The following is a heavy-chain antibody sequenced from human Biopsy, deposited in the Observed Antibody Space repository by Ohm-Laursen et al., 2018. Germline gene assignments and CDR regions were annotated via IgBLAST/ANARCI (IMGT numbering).Heavy chain of an antibody. J-gene: IGHJ6*02. Sequence: SLRLSCAAPGFTFSVYAMHWVRQAPGKGLEWVSIIWYDGSNEYYADSVKGRFTISRDNSKNTVFLQMSSLRAEDTGVYYCARDPIVGSKADGMDVWGQGTTVTVSS. D-gene: IGHD1-26*01. CDR2: IWYDGSNE. CDR3: ARDPIVGSKADGMDV. CDR1: GFTFSVYA. V-gene: IGHV3-33*01.